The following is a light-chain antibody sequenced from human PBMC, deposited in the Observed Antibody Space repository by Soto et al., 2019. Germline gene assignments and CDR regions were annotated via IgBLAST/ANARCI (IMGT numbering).Light chain of an antibody. V-gene: IGKV3-20*01. J-gene: IGKJ4*01. Sequence: EIVLTQSPGTLSLSPGERATLSCRASQSVNSNYLAWYQQTPGQAPRLLIYGASTRATGMPARFSGSGSGIYFTLTISRLEPEVCAVYHCQEYGSSPLTFGGGTKVEIK. CDR2: GAS. CDR3: QEYGSSPLT. CDR1: QSVNSNY.